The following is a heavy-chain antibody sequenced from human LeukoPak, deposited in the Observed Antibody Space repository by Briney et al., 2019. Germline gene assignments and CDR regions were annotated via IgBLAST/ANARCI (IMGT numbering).Heavy chain of an antibody. V-gene: IGHV3-30*18. J-gene: IGHJ4*02. CDR3: AKDRRIAVAGPLDY. CDR1: GFTFSRYG. D-gene: IGHD6-19*01. CDR2: ISTDGSEI. Sequence: GRSLRLSCAASGFTFSRYGLHWVRQAPGKGLEWVAVISTDGSEIYYGGSVKGRFTISRDNSKNTLYLQVNSLRAEDTAVYYCAKDRRIAVAGPLDYWGQGTPVTVSS.